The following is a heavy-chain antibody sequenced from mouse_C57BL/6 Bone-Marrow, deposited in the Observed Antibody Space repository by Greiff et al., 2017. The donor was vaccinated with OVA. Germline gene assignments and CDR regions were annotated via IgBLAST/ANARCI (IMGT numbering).Heavy chain of an antibody. CDR1: GYSITSGYY. V-gene: IGHV3-6*01. J-gene: IGHJ1*03. CDR3: VATVVATDWYFDV. Sequence: EVKLLESGPGLVKPSQSLSLTCSVTGYSITSGYYWNWIRQFPGNKLEWMGYISYDGSNNYNPSLKNRISITRDTSKNQFFLKLNSVTTEDTATYYCVATVVATDWYFDVWGTGTTVTVSS. CDR2: ISYDGSN. D-gene: IGHD1-1*01.